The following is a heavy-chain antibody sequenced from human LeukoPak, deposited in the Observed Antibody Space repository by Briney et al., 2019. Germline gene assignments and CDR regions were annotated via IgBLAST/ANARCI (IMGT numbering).Heavy chain of an antibody. CDR1: GGSISSSSYY. D-gene: IGHD1-26*01. V-gene: IGHV4-39*01. CDR3: ATNSGSPDY. J-gene: IGHJ4*02. CDR2: IYYSGST. Sequence: PSETLSLTCTVSGGSISSSSYYWGWIRQPPGKGLEWIGSIYYSGSTYYNPSLKSRVTISVDTSKNQFSLKLSSVTAAGTAVYYCATNSGSPDYWGQGTLVTVSS.